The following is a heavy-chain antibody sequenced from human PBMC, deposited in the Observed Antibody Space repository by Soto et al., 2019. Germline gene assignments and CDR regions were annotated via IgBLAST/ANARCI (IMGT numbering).Heavy chain of an antibody. CDR3: ARDQVGFEY. CDR2: IKEDGSEE. V-gene: IGHV3-7*01. J-gene: IGHJ4*02. Sequence: GVSLRLSCEASGFDLRSYWMSLVRQAPGKGVEWVANIKEDGSEEFYVDSVNGRFTISRDHATNSLYLQMTPLRAEDTAVAYCARDQVGFEYWGQGTLVTVSS. CDR1: GFDLRSYW.